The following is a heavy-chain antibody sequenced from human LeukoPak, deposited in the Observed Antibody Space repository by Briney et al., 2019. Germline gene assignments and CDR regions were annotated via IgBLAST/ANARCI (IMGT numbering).Heavy chain of an antibody. J-gene: IGHJ4*02. CDR3: ARVGTGSTSCCYHFDF. CDR1: GYSISSAYY. CDR2: IYHSGNT. V-gene: IGHV4-38-2*02. Sequence: SETLSLTCTVSGYSISSAYYWGWIRQPPGKGLEWIGSIYHSGNTYYNPSLKSRVTISVDTSKNQFSLKLSAVTAADTAVYFCARVGTGSTSCCYHFDFWGQGTLVTVSS. D-gene: IGHD2-2*01.